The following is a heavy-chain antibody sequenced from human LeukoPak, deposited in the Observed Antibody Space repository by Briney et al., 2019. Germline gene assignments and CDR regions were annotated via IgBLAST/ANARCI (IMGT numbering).Heavy chain of an antibody. J-gene: IGHJ4*02. Sequence: PGGSLRLSCAASGFTFSSCEMNWVRQAPGKGLEWVSFIGSSGATIYYADSVKGRFTISRDNAKNSLYLQMNSLRAEDTAVYYCARLSDALDYWGQGTLVTVSS. CDR1: GFTFSSCE. V-gene: IGHV3-48*03. CDR3: ARLSDALDY. D-gene: IGHD2-21*02. CDR2: IGSSGATI.